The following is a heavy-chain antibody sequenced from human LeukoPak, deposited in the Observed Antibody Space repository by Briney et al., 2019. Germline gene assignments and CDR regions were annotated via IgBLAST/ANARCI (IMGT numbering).Heavy chain of an antibody. J-gene: IGHJ3*02. CDR1: GYSFTSYW. CDR3: ASRDGRGSSWSNAFDI. Sequence: GESLKISCKGSGYSFTSYWIGWVRQMPGKGLEWMGIIYPGDSDTRYSPSFQGQVTISADKSISTAYLQWSSLKASDTAMYYCASRDGRGSSWSNAFDIWGQGTMVTVSS. V-gene: IGHV5-51*01. D-gene: IGHD6-13*01. CDR2: IYPGDSDT.